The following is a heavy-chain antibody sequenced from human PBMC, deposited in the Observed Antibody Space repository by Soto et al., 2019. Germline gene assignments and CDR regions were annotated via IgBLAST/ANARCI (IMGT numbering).Heavy chain of an antibody. Sequence: ASVKVSCKASGYTFTGYYMHWVRQAPGQGLKRMGWINPNSGGTNYAQKFQGWVTMTRDTSISTAYMELSRLRSDDTAVYYCSRWGGELRYFDWLSPYYFDYWGQGTLVTVSS. J-gene: IGHJ4*02. CDR1: GYTFTGYY. V-gene: IGHV1-2*04. D-gene: IGHD3-9*01. CDR2: INPNSGGT. CDR3: SRWGGELRYFDWLSPYYFDY.